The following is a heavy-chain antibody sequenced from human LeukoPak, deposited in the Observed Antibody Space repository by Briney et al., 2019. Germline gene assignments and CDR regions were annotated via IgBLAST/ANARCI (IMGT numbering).Heavy chain of an antibody. CDR1: GFTFDDYA. Sequence: GGSLILSCAASGFTFDDYAMHWVRQTPGKGLEWVSLISGDGGSTYYADSVKGRFTISRDNSKNSLYLQMNSLRTEDTALYYCAKGMQSDYDSSGYYDGYWGQGTLVTVSS. CDR3: AKGMQSDYDSSGYYDGY. J-gene: IGHJ4*02. D-gene: IGHD3-22*01. CDR2: ISGDGGST. V-gene: IGHV3-43*02.